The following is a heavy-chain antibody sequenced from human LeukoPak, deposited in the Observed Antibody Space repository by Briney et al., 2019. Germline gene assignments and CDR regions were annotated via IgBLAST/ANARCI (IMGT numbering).Heavy chain of an antibody. CDR3: ARVVVPAAPDYYYYYYMDV. J-gene: IGHJ6*03. CDR2: MRSGDGDT. V-gene: IGHV3-23*01. Sequence: PGGSLRLSCVASGFTFSNYAMSWVRQAPGKGLEWVAVMRSGDGDTTYADSVRGRFTISRDNSKNRLDLQMNSLRPEDTAVYYCARVVVPAAPDYYYYYYMDVWGKGTTVTVSS. CDR1: GFTFSNYA. D-gene: IGHD2-2*01.